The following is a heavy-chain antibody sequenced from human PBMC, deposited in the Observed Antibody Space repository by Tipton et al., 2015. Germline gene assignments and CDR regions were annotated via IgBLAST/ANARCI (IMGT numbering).Heavy chain of an antibody. CDR2: INPYNGDT. V-gene: IGHV1-2*02. CDR1: GYTFTAYH. D-gene: IGHD3-22*01. CDR3: ARVTNYYDTSGYYLDY. J-gene: IGHJ4*02. Sequence: QSGAEVKKPGASVKVSCTASGYTFTAYHMHWVRQAPGQGLEWMAWINPYNGDTAYSQKFQGRVTMNRDTSISTAYMELNRLRSDDTAVYYCARVTNYYDTSGYYLDYWGQGTLVTVSS.